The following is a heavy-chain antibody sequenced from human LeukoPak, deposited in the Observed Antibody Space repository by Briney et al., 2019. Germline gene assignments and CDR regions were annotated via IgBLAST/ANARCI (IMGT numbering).Heavy chain of an antibody. Sequence: SDTLSLTCAVSGYSISSNNWWGWIRQPPGKGLEWIGYIYYTGSTYYNPSLQSRVTMSVDTSMNQFSLRLTSVTAVDTAVYYCATKPNSEYYFDYWGRGTLVTVSS. CDR2: IYYTGST. V-gene: IGHV4-28*01. CDR3: ATKPNSEYYFDY. D-gene: IGHD3-10*01. CDR1: GYSISSNNW. J-gene: IGHJ4*02.